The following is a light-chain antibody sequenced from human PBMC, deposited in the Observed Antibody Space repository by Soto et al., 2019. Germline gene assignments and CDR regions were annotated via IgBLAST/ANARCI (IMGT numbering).Light chain of an antibody. J-gene: IGKJ5*01. V-gene: IGKV1-9*01. Sequence: DIQLTQSPSSLSASVGDRVTITCRASQGISSYLAWYQQKPGKAPKLLIYDASNLQSGVPSRFSGSVSGTEFTLTISSLQPDDFATYYCQQYKSYSPITFGQGTRLEIK. CDR3: QQYKSYSPIT. CDR1: QGISSY. CDR2: DAS.